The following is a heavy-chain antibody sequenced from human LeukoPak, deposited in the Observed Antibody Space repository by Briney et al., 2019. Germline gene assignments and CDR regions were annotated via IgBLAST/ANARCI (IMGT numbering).Heavy chain of an antibody. CDR1: GFTFDDYA. J-gene: IGHJ6*02. V-gene: IGHV3-9*01. CDR2: ISWNSGSI. CDR3: AKGQLGRYYYYGMDV. D-gene: IGHD3-16*01. Sequence: GRSLRLSCAASGFTFDDYAMHWVRQAPGKGLEWVSGISWNSGSIGYADSVKGRFTISRDNAKNSLYLQMNSLRAEDTALYYCAKGQLGRYYYYGMDVGGQGTTVTVSS.